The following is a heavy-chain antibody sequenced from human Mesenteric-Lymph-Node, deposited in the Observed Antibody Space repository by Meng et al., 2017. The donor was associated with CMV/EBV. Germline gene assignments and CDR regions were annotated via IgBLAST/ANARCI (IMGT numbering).Heavy chain of an antibody. V-gene: IGHV1-8*03. Sequence: ASVKVSCKASGYTFTSYDINWVRQATGQGLEWMGWMNPNSGNTGYAQKFQGRVTITRNTSISTAYMELSSLRSEDTAVYYCARRRDGYNYWFDPWGPGTLVTVSS. CDR3: ARRRDGYNYWFDP. CDR2: MNPNSGNT. D-gene: IGHD5-24*01. J-gene: IGHJ5*02. CDR1: GYTFTSYD.